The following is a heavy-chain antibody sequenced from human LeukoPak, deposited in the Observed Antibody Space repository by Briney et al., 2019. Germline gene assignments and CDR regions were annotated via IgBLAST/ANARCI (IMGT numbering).Heavy chain of an antibody. Sequence: SETLSLTCAVYGGSFSGYYWSWIRQPPGKGLEWIGEINHSGSTNYNPSLKSRVTISVDTSKNQSSLKLSSVTAADTAVYYCARLAVAGTYNYYYYMDVWGKGTTVTISS. CDR3: ARLAVAGTYNYYYYMDV. J-gene: IGHJ6*03. CDR1: GGSFSGYY. CDR2: INHSGST. D-gene: IGHD6-19*01. V-gene: IGHV4-34*01.